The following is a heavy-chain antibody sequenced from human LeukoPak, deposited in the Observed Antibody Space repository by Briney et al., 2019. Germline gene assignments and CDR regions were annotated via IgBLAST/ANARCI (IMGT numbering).Heavy chain of an antibody. J-gene: IGHJ4*02. V-gene: IGHV3-23*01. CDR2: VSVSGGST. Sequence: PGGSLRLSCVASGFTFSSYVMSWVRQGPGKGLEWVSGVSVSGGSTYYADSVKGRLTISRDNSKNTLYLQMNSLRAEDTAVYYCAKADSGYYNHYFDYWGQGPLVTVSS. CDR1: GFTFSSYV. CDR3: AKADSGYYNHYFDY. D-gene: IGHD3-3*01.